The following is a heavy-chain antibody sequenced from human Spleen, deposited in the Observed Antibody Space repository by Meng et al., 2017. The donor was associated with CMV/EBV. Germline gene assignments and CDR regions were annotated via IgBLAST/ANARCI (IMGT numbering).Heavy chain of an antibody. J-gene: IGHJ4*02. Sequence: GGSLRLSCTAFGFTFGDYAMSWVRQAPGKGLEWVGFIRSKTYGGTTEYAASVKGRFTISGDDSKSIAYLQMNSLETEDTAVYYCTRSGDYDFWSGNPFDCWGQGTLVTVSS. D-gene: IGHD3-3*01. CDR1: GFTFGDYA. CDR2: IRSKTYGGTT. CDR3: TRSGDYDFWSGNPFDC. V-gene: IGHV3-49*04.